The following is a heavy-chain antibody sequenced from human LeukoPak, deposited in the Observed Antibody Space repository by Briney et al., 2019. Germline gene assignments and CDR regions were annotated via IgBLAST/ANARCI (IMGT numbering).Heavy chain of an antibody. CDR3: ASTGEWSGGYNS. CDR2: IYYRAST. D-gene: IGHD5-24*01. V-gene: IGHV4-59*11. Sequence: SETLSLTCTVAGGSISSHYWGWIRQPPGRGLEWIGYIYYRASTNYNPSLKSRVTISVDTSKNQFSLQLSSVTAADTAVYYCASTGEWSGGYNSWGQGTLVTVSS. CDR1: GGSISSHY. J-gene: IGHJ4*02.